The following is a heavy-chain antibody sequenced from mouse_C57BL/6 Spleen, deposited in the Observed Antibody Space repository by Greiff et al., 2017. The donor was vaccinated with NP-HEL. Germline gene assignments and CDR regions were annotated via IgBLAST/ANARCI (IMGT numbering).Heavy chain of an antibody. CDR3: ARNSNSYFFYAMDY. D-gene: IGHD2-5*01. CDR2: IWSGGST. J-gene: IGHJ4*01. Sequence: VQLQQSGPGLVQPSQSLSITCTVSGFSLTSYGVHWVRQSPGKGLEWLGVIWSGGSTDYNAAFISRLSISKDNSKSQVFFKMNSLKADDTAIYYCARNSNSYFFYAMDYWGQGTSVTVSS. V-gene: IGHV2-2*01. CDR1: GFSLTSYG.